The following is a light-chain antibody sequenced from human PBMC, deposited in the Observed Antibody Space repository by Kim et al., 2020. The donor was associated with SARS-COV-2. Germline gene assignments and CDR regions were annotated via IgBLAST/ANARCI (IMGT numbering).Light chain of an antibody. CDR1: QSVSSSY. J-gene: IGKJ2*03. CDR3: QHYGSSPSYS. Sequence: SPGESATLSCRASQSVSSSYLAWYQQKPGQAPRLLIYGASSRATGIPDRFSGSGSGTDFTLTISRLEPEDFAVYYCQHYGSSPSYSFGQGTKLEI. V-gene: IGKV3-20*01. CDR2: GAS.